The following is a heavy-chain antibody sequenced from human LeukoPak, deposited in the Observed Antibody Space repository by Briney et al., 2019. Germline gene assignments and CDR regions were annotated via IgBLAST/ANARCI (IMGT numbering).Heavy chain of an antibody. D-gene: IGHD3-10*01. CDR2: ISSSSSYI. Sequence: GGSLRLSCAASGFTFSSYSMNWVRQAPGKGLEWVSSISSSSSYIYYADSVKGRFTISRDNAKNSLYLQMNSLGAEDTAVYYCARDLYGSGGYYPLPIWGQGTMVTVSS. V-gene: IGHV3-21*01. J-gene: IGHJ3*02. CDR1: GFTFSSYS. CDR3: ARDLYGSGGYYPLPI.